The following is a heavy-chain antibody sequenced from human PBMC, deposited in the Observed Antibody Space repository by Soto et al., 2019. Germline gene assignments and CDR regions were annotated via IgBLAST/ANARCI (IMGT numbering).Heavy chain of an antibody. D-gene: IGHD5-18*01. CDR3: ARSWIQLWLVWFDP. CDR1: GGSISSGGYY. CDR2: IYYSGST. J-gene: IGHJ5*02. Sequence: SETLSLTCTVSGGSISSGGYYWSWIRQHPGKGLEWIGYIYYSGSTYYNPSLKSRVTISVDTSKNQFSLKLSSVTAADTAVYYCARSWIQLWLVWFDPWGQGTLVTVSS. V-gene: IGHV4-31*03.